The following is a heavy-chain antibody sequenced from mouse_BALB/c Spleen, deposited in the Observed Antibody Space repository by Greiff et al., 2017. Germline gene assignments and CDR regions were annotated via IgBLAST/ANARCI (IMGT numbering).Heavy chain of an antibody. Sequence: EVQGVESGGGLVQPGGSRKLSCAASGFTFSSFGMHWVRQAPEKGLEWVAYISSGSSTIYYADTVKGRFTISRDNPKNTLFLQMTSLRSEDTAMYYCASYDYDGWFAYWGQGTLVTVSA. CDR1: GFTFSSFG. V-gene: IGHV5-17*02. CDR2: ISSGSSTI. CDR3: ASYDYDGWFAY. J-gene: IGHJ3*01. D-gene: IGHD2-4*01.